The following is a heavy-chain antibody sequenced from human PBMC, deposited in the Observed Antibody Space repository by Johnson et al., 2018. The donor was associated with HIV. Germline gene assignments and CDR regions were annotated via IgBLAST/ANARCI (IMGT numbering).Heavy chain of an antibody. CDR1: GFTFRSYD. CDR2: IGAAGDT. V-gene: IGHV3-13*01. CDR3: ARGLGSYSSGYPMLDAFDI. J-gene: IGHJ3*02. D-gene: IGHD3-22*01. Sequence: VQLVESGGGLVQPGGSLRLSCAASGFTFRSYDMHWVRQATGKGLEWVSAIGAAGDTYYPGSVKGRFTISRENAKNSLYLQINSLRAGYTAVYYCARGLGSYSSGYPMLDAFDIWGQGTMVTVSS.